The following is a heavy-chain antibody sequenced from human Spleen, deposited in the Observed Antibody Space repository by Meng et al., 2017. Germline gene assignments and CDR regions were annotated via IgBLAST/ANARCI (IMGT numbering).Heavy chain of an antibody. J-gene: IGHJ4*02. V-gene: IGHV3-74*01. CDR2: INSDGSST. Sequence: GGSLRLSCVASGFTFGNYWMHWVRQAPGKGLVWVSRINSDGSSTTYADSVKGRLTMSRDNAKNTLYLQMNSLRPEDTAMYYCARETPNSSSYYVVPTDIDYWGQGTLVTVSS. CDR3: ARETPNSSSYYVVPTDIDY. CDR1: GFTFGNYW. D-gene: IGHD1-26*01.